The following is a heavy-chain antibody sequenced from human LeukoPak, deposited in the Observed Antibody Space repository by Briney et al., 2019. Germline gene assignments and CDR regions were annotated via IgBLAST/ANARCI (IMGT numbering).Heavy chain of an antibody. CDR1: GYTFSSYG. J-gene: IGHJ3*02. CDR3: ARDLWFGELNVFDI. V-gene: IGHV1-18*01. CDR2: ISAYNGNR. Sequence: ASVKVSCKASGYTFSSYGISWVRQAPGQGLEWMGWISAYNGNRNYAQNLQSRVTMTTDTSTTTAYMELRSLRSDDTAVYYCARDLWFGELNVFDIWGQGTRVTVSS. D-gene: IGHD3-10*01.